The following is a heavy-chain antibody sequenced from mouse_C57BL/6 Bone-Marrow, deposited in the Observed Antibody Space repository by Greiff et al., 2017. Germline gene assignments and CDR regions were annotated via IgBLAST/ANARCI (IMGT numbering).Heavy chain of an antibody. CDR2: IHPSDSET. Sequence: QVQLQQPGAELVRPGTSVKLSCKASGYSFTHFWMNWVKQRPGQGLEWLAMIHPSDSETRLNQKFKDRAKLTVDKSSNTAYMQLASPTSEDSAVYYCAGTLYGSRNYFDYWGQGTALTVSA. J-gene: IGHJ2*01. V-gene: IGHV1-74*01. CDR1: GYSFTHFW. CDR3: AGTLYGSRNYFDY. D-gene: IGHD1-1*01.